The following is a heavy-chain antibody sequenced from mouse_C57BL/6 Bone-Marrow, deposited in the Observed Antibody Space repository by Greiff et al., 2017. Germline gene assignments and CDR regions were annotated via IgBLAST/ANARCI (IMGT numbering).Heavy chain of an antibody. J-gene: IGHJ2*01. CDR3: TRAVGSSIDF. V-gene: IGHV1-15*01. Sequence: VQLQQSGAELVRPGASVTLSCKASGYTFTDYEMQWVKQTPVHGLEWIGAIVPGTGGTAYNQKFKGKATLTADTSSSTAYMELRSLTSEDSAVYCCTRAVGSSIDFWGQGTTLTVSS. D-gene: IGHD1-1*01. CDR2: IVPGTGGT. CDR1: GYTFTDYE.